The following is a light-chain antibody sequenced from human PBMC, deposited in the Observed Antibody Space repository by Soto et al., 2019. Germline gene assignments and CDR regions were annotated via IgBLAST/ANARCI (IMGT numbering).Light chain of an antibody. CDR1: SSDVGRYNL. V-gene: IGLV2-23*02. CDR3: CSYAGSGLGV. Sequence: QSALTQPASVSGSPGQSITISCTGTSSDVGRYNLVSWYQQHPGKAPKLLLYEVSERRSGVSDRFSGSKSGSTASLTISGLQTEDEGNYYCCSYAGSGLGVFGGGTKLTVL. CDR2: EVS. J-gene: IGLJ3*02.